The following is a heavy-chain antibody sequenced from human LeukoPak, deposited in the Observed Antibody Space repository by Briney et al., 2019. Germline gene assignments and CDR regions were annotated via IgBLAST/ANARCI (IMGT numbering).Heavy chain of an antibody. CDR1: GITFSSYE. CDR3: ARARGSDYNYYYMDV. CDR2: ISSGGSTK. Sequence: GGSLRLSCVAAGITFSSYEMNWVRQAPGKGLEWVSHISSGGSTKYYVDSVKGRFTISRDNSKNSLSLQMNSLRADYTAIYYCARARGSDYNYYYMDVWGKGTTVTVSS. J-gene: IGHJ6*03. V-gene: IGHV3-48*03.